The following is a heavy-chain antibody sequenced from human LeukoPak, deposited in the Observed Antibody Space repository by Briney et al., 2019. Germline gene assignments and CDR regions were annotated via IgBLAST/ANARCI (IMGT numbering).Heavy chain of an antibody. Sequence: SGTLSLTCTVSGGSISSYYWSWIRQPPGKGLEWIGYIYYSGSTNYNPSLKSRVTISVDTSKNQFSLKLSSVTAADTAVYYCARAYGSGSSIRTLGYWGQGTLVTVSS. V-gene: IGHV4-59*01. CDR1: GGSISSYY. D-gene: IGHD3-10*01. J-gene: IGHJ4*02. CDR2: IYYSGST. CDR3: ARAYGSGSSIRTLGY.